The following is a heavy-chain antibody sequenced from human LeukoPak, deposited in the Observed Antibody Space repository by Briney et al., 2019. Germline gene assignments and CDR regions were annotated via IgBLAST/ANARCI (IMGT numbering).Heavy chain of an antibody. J-gene: IGHJ6*02. V-gene: IGHV1-18*01. CDR3: ARGRKSVRSYYYYGMDV. D-gene: IGHD3-16*01. CDR1: GYTFTSYG. Sequence: GASVKVSCKASGYTFTSYGISWVRQAPGQGLEWMGWISAYNGNTNYAQKLQGRVTMTRNTSISTAYMELSSLRSEDTAVYYCARGRKSVRSYYYYGMDVWGQGTTVTVSS. CDR2: ISAYNGNT.